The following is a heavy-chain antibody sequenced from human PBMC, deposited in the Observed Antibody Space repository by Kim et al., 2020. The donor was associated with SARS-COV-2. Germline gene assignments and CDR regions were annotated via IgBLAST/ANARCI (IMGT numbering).Heavy chain of an antibody. CDR2: ISSSSSYI. CDR3: AGGDYGSGSSYYYGMDV. V-gene: IGHV3-21*01. CDR1: GFTFSSYS. D-gene: IGHD3-10*01. J-gene: IGHJ6*02. Sequence: GGSLRLSCAASGFTFSSYSMNWVRQAPGKGLEWVSSISSSSSYIYYADSVKGRFTISRDNAKNSLYLQMNSLRAEDTAVYYCAGGDYGSGSSYYYGMDVWGQGTTVTVSS.